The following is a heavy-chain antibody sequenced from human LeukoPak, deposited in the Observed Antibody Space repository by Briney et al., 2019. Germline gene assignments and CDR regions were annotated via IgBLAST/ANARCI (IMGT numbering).Heavy chain of an antibody. CDR3: AREVQLERLAFGKEGSALDY. CDR2: ISSTRSYI. Sequence: PGGSLRLSCAASGFSFFSYTMNWVRQAPGKGLEWVSSISSTRSYIYYADSVKGRFTISRDNAKNSLYLQMNSLRAEDTAVYYCAREVQLERLAFGKEGSALDYWGQGTLVTVSS. J-gene: IGHJ4*02. V-gene: IGHV3-21*01. CDR1: GFSFFSYT. D-gene: IGHD1-1*01.